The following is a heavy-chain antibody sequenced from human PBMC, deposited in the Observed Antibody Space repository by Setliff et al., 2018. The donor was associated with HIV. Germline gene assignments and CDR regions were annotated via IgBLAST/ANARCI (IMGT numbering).Heavy chain of an antibody. CDR2: IYYSGGS. D-gene: IGHD3-10*01. V-gene: IGHV4-31*03. Sequence: ASETLSLTCTVSGASINSGGYYWSWIRQHPGKGLECIGYIYYSGGSYYNPSLESRVTTSVETSKNQFSLKLSSVTAADTAVYYCARGVRGVIIDWYYFDYWGQGTLVTVSS. CDR1: GASINSGGYY. CDR3: ARGVRGVIIDWYYFDY. J-gene: IGHJ4*02.